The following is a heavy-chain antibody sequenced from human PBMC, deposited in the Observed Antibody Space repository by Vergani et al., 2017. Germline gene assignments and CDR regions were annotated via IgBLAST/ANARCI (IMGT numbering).Heavy chain of an antibody. V-gene: IGHV4-34*01. D-gene: IGHD1-26*01. CDR2: INHSGST. CDR1: GGSFSGYY. J-gene: IGHJ3*02. Sequence: QVQLQQWGAGLLKPSETLSLTCAVYGGSFSGYYWSWIRQPPGKGLEWIGEINHSGSTNYNLSLKSRVTISVDTSKNQFSLKLSSVTAADTAVYYCARSRRYSGSYRTSAFDIWGQGTMVTVSS. CDR3: ARSRRYSGSYRTSAFDI.